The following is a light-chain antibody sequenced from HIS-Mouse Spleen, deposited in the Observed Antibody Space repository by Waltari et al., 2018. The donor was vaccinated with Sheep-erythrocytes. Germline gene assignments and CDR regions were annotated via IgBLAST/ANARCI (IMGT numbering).Light chain of an antibody. CDR2: DVS. Sequence: QSALTQPASVSGSPGQSITISCTGTSSDVGGYNYVSWYQQHPGKAPKLMIYDVSNRASVVSNLFSGSKSGNTASLTISGLQAEDEADYYCSSYTSSSSYVFGTGTKVTVL. V-gene: IGLV2-14*03. CDR3: SSYTSSSSYV. J-gene: IGLJ1*01. CDR1: SSDVGGYNY.